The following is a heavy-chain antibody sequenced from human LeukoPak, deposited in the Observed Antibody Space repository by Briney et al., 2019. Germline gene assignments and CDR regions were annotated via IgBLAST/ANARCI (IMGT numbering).Heavy chain of an antibody. D-gene: IGHD3-10*02. Sequence: GGSLRLSCATSRFIFTSYDMHWFRQAPGKGLEWVAFIRYSETETYYADSVKGRFTISRDNSKDTLYLQMNSLRAEDTAVYYCAKTPPRYYVKGSYPDHGGQGTLVIVSS. CDR3: AKTPPRYYVKGSYPDH. CDR2: IRYSETET. V-gene: IGHV3-30*02. CDR1: RFIFTSYD. J-gene: IGHJ4*02.